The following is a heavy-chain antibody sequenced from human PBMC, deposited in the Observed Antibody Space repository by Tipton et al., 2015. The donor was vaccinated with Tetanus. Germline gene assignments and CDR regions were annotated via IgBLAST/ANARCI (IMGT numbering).Heavy chain of an antibody. D-gene: IGHD4-17*01. CDR2: IYYSGST. Sequence: TLSLTCTVSGGSISSYYWSWIRQPPGKGLEWIGYIYYSGSTNYNPSLKSRVTISVDTSKNQFSLKLNSVTAADTAVYYCARGGRYDYGVQGWFDPWGQGTLVTVSS. V-gene: IGHV4-59*01. CDR3: ARGGRYDYGVQGWFDP. J-gene: IGHJ5*02. CDR1: GGSISSYY.